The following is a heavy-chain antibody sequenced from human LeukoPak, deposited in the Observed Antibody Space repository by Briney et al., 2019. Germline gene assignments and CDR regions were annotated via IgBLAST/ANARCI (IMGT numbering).Heavy chain of an antibody. D-gene: IGHD6-13*01. V-gene: IGHV1-69*05. CDR3: ARDLSSPPTGGFDY. J-gene: IGHJ4*02. Sequence: SVKVSCKASGGTFSSYAIIWVRQAPGQGLEWMGGIIPSFGTANYAQKFQGRVTITTDESTSTAYMALSSLRAEDTAVYYCARDLSSPPTGGFDYWGQGTLVTVSS. CDR1: GGTFSSYA. CDR2: IIPSFGTA.